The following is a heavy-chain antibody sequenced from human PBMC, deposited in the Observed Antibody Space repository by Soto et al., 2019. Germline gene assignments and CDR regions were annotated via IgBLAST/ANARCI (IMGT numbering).Heavy chain of an antibody. CDR2: INHSGST. V-gene: IGHV4-34*01. CDR1: GGSFSGYY. CDR3: ARGLKPRSLESIHDPPSYYYYMDV. J-gene: IGHJ6*03. D-gene: IGHD5-18*01. Sequence: PSETLSLTCAVYGGSFSGYYWSWIRQPPGKGLEWIGEINHSGSTNYNPSLKSRVTISVDTSKNQFSLKLSSVTAADTAVYYCARGLKPRSLESIHDPPSYYYYMDVWGKGTTVTVSS.